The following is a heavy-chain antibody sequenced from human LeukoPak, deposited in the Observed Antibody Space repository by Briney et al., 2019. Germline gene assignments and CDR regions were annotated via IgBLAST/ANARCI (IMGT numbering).Heavy chain of an antibody. CDR2: ISGSGGST. CDR1: GFTFSSYA. V-gene: IGHV3-23*01. Sequence: GGSLRLSCAASGFTFSSYAMRWVRQAPGKGLEWVSAISGSGGSTYYADSVKGRFTISRDNSKNTLYLQMNSLRAEDTAVYYCANLIVVVPASFDYWGQGTLVTVSS. CDR3: ANLIVVVPASFDY. D-gene: IGHD2-2*01. J-gene: IGHJ4*02.